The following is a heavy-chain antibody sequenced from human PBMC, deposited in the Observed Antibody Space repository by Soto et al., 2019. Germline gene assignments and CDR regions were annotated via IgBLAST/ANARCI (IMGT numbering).Heavy chain of an antibody. V-gene: IGHV1-46*01. J-gene: IGHJ6*02. CDR1: GYTFTSYY. Sequence: GASVKVSCKASGYTFTSYYMHWVRQAPGQGLEWMGIINPSGGSTSYAQKFRGRVTMTRDTSTSTVYMELSSLRSEDTAVYYCARDLRINGMDVWGQGTTVTVSS. D-gene: IGHD1-20*01. CDR2: INPSGGST. CDR3: ARDLRINGMDV.